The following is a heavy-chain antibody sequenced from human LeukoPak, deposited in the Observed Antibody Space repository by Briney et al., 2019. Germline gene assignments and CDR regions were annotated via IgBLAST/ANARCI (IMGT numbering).Heavy chain of an antibody. CDR3: ARGLGYCSSTSCYNVGGTFDI. CDR1: GDSIRSDS. Sequence: SETLSLTCSVSGDSIRSDSWGWIRQPPGKGLEWIGSIYHSGSTYYNPSLKSRVTISVDTSKNQFSLKLSSVTAADTAVYYCARGLGYCSSTSCYNVGGTFDIWGQGTMVTVSS. D-gene: IGHD2-2*02. J-gene: IGHJ3*02. V-gene: IGHV4-38-2*02. CDR2: IYHSGST.